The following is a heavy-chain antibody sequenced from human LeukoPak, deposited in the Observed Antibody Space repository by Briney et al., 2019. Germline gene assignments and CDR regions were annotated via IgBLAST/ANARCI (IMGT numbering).Heavy chain of an antibody. CDR2: IYYSGST. CDR1: GGSISSYY. D-gene: IGHD3-9*01. J-gene: IGHJ6*04. Sequence: SETLSLTCTVSGGSISSYYWSWIRQPPGKGLEWIGYIYYSGSTNYNPSLKSRVTISVDTSKNQFSLKLSSVTAADTAVYYCARYELLSSHHLYMDVWGKGTTVTVSS. CDR3: ARYELLSSHHLYMDV. V-gene: IGHV4-59*01.